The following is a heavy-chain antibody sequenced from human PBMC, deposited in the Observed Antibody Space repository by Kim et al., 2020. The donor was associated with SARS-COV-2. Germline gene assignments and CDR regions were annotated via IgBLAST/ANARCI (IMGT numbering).Heavy chain of an antibody. CDR3: AKDPGSGYSAFDI. D-gene: IGHD3-22*01. J-gene: IGHJ3*02. CDR2: ISYDGSNK. Sequence: GGSLRLSCAASGFTFSSYGMHWVRQAPGKGLEWVAVISYDGSNKYYADSVKGRFTISRDNSKNTLYLQMNSLRAEDTAVYYCAKDPGSGYSAFDIWGQGTMVTVPS. CDR1: GFTFSSYG. V-gene: IGHV3-30*18.